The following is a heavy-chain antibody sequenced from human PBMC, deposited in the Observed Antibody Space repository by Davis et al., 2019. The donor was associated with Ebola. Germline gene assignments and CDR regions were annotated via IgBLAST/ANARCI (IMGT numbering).Heavy chain of an antibody. V-gene: IGHV3-23*01. Sequence: GESLKISCAASGFTFSSYAMSWVRQAPGKGLEWVSAISGSGGSTYYADSVKGRFTISRDNSKNTLYLQMNSLRAEDTAVYYCASGAYVGYFDLWGRGTLVTVSS. CDR2: ISGSGGST. D-gene: IGHD2-15*01. CDR3: ASGAYVGYFDL. J-gene: IGHJ2*01. CDR1: GFTFSSYA.